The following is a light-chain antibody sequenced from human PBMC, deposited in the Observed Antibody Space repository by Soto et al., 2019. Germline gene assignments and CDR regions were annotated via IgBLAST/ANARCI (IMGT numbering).Light chain of an antibody. CDR2: EVS. CDR1: SSDVGAYNY. J-gene: IGLJ1*01. Sequence: QSVLTQPASVSGSPGQSITISCTGTSSDVGAYNYVSWYQQHPGKAPKLMIYEVSNRPSGVSNRFSGSKSGNTASLTISGLQAEDDADYYCSSYTSSNTYVFGTGTKVTVL. V-gene: IGLV2-14*01. CDR3: SSYTSSNTYV.